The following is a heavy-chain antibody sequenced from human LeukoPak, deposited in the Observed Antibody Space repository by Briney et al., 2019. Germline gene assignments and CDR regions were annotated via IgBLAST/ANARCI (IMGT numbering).Heavy chain of an antibody. CDR1: GYSFSNYW. CDR2: IYPGDSDT. CDR3: AMLQTGASSDRWFDP. J-gene: IGHJ5*02. V-gene: IGHV5-51*01. D-gene: IGHD6-19*01. Sequence: GESLKISCTGSGYSFSNYWIGWVRQMPGKGLEWMGIIYPGDSDTRYSPSFQGQVTISADKSITTAYLQWSSLKASDTAVYYCAMLQTGASSDRWFDPWGQGTLVTVSS.